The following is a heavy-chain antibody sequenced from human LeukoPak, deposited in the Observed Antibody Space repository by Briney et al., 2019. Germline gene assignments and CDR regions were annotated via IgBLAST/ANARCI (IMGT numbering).Heavy chain of an antibody. Sequence: ASVKVSCKASGYTFTGYYMHWVRQAPGQGLEWMGWINTNTGNPTYAQGFTGRFVFSLDTSVSTAYLQISSLQAEDTAVYYCARDKIMIMFGGVIANWFDPWGQGTLVTVSS. CDR2: INTNTGNP. D-gene: IGHD3-16*02. V-gene: IGHV7-4-1*02. CDR1: GYTFTGYY. CDR3: ARDKIMIMFGGVIANWFDP. J-gene: IGHJ5*02.